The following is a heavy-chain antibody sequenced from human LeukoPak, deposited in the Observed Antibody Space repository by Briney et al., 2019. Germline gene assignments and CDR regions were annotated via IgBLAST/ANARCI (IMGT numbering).Heavy chain of an antibody. Sequence: SETLSLTCAVSGYSISSGYYWGWIRQPPGKGLEWIGSIYHSGSTYYNPSLKSRVTISVDTSKNQFSLKLSSVTAADTAVYYCARIFPDTVVVPAAEGYYYMDVWGKGTTVTVSS. CDR3: ARIFPDTVVVPAAEGYYYMDV. V-gene: IGHV4-38-2*01. CDR1: GYSISSGYY. D-gene: IGHD2-2*01. CDR2: IYHSGST. J-gene: IGHJ6*03.